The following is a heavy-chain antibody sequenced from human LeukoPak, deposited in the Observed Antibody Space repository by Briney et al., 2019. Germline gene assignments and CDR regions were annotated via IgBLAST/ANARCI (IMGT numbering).Heavy chain of an antibody. Sequence: PPETLSLTPAVYGGSLSAYSSSWIRQPPGKGLEWIGDINHSGSTNYNPSLKSRVTISVDTSKNQFSLNLSSVTAADTAVYYCAANWGPFHYWGQGTLVTVSS. D-gene: IGHD7-27*01. CDR2: INHSGST. CDR3: AANWGPFHY. V-gene: IGHV4-34*01. J-gene: IGHJ4*02. CDR1: GGSLSAYS.